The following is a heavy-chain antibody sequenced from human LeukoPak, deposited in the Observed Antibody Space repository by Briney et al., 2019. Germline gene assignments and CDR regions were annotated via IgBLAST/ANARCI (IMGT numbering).Heavy chain of an antibody. V-gene: IGHV3-30*18. CDR3: AKGYSGYDWSLVDY. CDR1: GFTFSSYG. CDR2: ISYDGSNK. Sequence: GGSLRLSCAASGFTFSSYGMHWVRQAPGKGLEWVAVISYDGSNKYYADSVKGRFTISRDNSKNTLYLQMNSLRAEDTTVYYCAKGYSGYDWSLVDYWGQGTLVTVSS. J-gene: IGHJ4*02. D-gene: IGHD5-12*01.